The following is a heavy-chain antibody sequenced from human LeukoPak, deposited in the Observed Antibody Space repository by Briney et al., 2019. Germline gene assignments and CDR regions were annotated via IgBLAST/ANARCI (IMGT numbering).Heavy chain of an antibody. D-gene: IGHD4-17*01. Sequence: PSETLSLTCAVYGGSFSGYYWSWIRQPPGKGLEWIGEINHSGSTNYNPSLKSRVTISVDTSKNQFSLKLSSVTVADTAVYYCARTTGYYFDYWGQGTLVTVSS. J-gene: IGHJ4*02. CDR3: ARTTGYYFDY. CDR1: GGSFSGYY. V-gene: IGHV4-34*01. CDR2: INHSGST.